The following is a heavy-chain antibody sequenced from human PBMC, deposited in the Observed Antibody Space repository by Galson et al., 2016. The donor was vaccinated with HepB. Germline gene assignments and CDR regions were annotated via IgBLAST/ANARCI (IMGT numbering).Heavy chain of an antibody. D-gene: IGHD2-15*01. CDR3: AREYCNGGSGSCYIGYYYGMDV. CDR1: GDSVSSNSAA. V-gene: IGHV6-1*01. CDR2: TYYRSKWYN. J-gene: IGHJ6*02. Sequence: CAISGDSVSSNSAAWNWIRQSPSRGLEWLGRTYYRSKWYNEYAVSVKSRITINPDTSKNQFSLQLNSVTPEDTAVYYCAREYCNGGSGSCYIGYYYGMDVWGQRTTVTVSS.